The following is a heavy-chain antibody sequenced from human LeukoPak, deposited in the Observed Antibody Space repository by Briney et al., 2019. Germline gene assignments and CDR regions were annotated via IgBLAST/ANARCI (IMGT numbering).Heavy chain of an antibody. Sequence: GGSLGLSCAASGFTFSSYAMSWVRQAPGKGLEWVSAISGSGGSTYYADSVKGRFTISRDNAKNTLYLQMNSLRAEDTAVYYCAKSPKPYYYDSSGSDYFDYWGQGTLVTVSS. J-gene: IGHJ4*02. D-gene: IGHD3-22*01. CDR2: ISGSGGST. CDR3: AKSPKPYYYDSSGSDYFDY. V-gene: IGHV3-23*01. CDR1: GFTFSSYA.